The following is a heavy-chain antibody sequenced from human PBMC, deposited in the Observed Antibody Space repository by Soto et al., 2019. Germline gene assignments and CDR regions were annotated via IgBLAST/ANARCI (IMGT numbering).Heavy chain of an antibody. Sequence: GGSVRLSCAASGFTFGTYAMSWVRQAPGKGLEWVSGITGSGGSTDYADSVKGRFTISRDTSRNTLYLEMSRLSVEDTAIYYCARDYSTSSQFDYRGQGTAVLVSS. V-gene: IGHV3-23*01. CDR2: ITGSGGST. D-gene: IGHD6-6*01. CDR3: ARDYSTSSQFDY. CDR1: GFTFGTYA. J-gene: IGHJ4*02.